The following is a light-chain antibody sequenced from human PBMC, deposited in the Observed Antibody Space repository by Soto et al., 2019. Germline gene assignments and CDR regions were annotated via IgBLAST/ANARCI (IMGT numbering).Light chain of an antibody. CDR1: QSVSSY. Sequence: EIVLTQSPATLSLSPGERATLSCRASQSVSSYLAWYQQKPGQAPRLLIYDASNRATVIPARFSGSGSGTDFALTISCLEPEDFAVYYCQQRSNWPPVTFGQGTKVEIK. CDR3: QQRSNWPPVT. CDR2: DAS. J-gene: IGKJ1*01. V-gene: IGKV3-11*01.